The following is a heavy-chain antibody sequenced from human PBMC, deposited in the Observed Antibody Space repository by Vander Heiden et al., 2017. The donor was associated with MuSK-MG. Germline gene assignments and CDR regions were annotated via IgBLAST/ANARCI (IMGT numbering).Heavy chain of an antibody. D-gene: IGHD1-26*01. Sequence: EVQLVESGGGLAQPGGSLRLSCAASASTFSTYWMHCVRQTPGRGLVWVSRINSDGSTTSYADSVKGRFTISRDNAKNTLYLQMNSLRPEDTAVYYCTRWTWGSYVDSWGQGTLVTVSS. V-gene: IGHV3-74*01. CDR2: INSDGSTT. CDR1: ASTFSTYW. CDR3: TRWTWGSYVDS. J-gene: IGHJ4*02.